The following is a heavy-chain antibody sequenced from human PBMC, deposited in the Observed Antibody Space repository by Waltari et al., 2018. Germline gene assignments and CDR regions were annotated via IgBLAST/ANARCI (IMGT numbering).Heavy chain of an antibody. Sequence: EVQLLESGGGLVQPGGSLRLSCAASGFPFSSYAMRWVRQAPGKGLEWVSAISGSGGSTYYADSVKGRFTISRDNSKNTLYLQMNSLRAEDTAVYYCAKAAVAGTRAFDIWGQGTMVTVSS. D-gene: IGHD6-19*01. V-gene: IGHV3-23*01. CDR1: GFPFSSYA. CDR3: AKAAVAGTRAFDI. J-gene: IGHJ3*02. CDR2: ISGSGGST.